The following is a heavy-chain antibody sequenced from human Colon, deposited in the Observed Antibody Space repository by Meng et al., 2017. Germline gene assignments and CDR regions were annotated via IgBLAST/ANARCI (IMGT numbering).Heavy chain of an antibody. J-gene: IGHJ4*02. Sequence: QVQLVQSGAEVKRPGASGKVSCKASGYTFTGYYMQWVRQAPGQGLEWMGRINPNNGGANYAQQFQGRVTMTTDTSISTAYMELSRLRSDDTAVYHCARDLSGYYSFVDYWGQGTLVTVSS. CDR2: INPNNGGA. CDR3: ARDLSGYYSFVDY. V-gene: IGHV1-2*06. CDR1: GYTFTGYY. D-gene: IGHD3-22*01.